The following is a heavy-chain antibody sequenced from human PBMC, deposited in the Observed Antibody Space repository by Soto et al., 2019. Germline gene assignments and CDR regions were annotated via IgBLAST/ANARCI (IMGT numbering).Heavy chain of an antibody. CDR3: AREGVRGMDV. V-gene: IGHV1-2*04. CDR1: GYTFTGYY. J-gene: IGHJ6*02. D-gene: IGHD3-16*01. CDR2: INPNSGGT. Sequence: ASVKVSCKASGYTFTGYYMHWVRQAPGQGLEWMGWINPNSGGTNYAQKFQGWVTMTRDTSISTAYMELSSLRSEDMAVYYCAREGVRGMDVWGQGTTVTVSS.